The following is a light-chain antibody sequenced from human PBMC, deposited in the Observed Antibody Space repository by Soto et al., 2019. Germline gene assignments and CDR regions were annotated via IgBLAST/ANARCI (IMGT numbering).Light chain of an antibody. Sequence: DIQMTQSPSAMSASVGDRVTINCRASQDIKYDLAWFQQQPGKVPKRLIYSAYSLQSGVPSRFSGSGSGTKCTLTISGLQPEDSATYYCLQHNSYPLTGGGGTKVEI. V-gene: IGKV1-17*03. CDR3: LQHNSYPLT. CDR1: QDIKYD. CDR2: SAY. J-gene: IGKJ4*01.